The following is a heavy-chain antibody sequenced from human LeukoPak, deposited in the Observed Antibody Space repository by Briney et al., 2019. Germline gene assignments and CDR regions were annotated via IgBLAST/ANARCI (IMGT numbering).Heavy chain of an antibody. J-gene: IGHJ4*02. CDR3: ARAVDTAMAFFDY. V-gene: IGHV4-59*01. D-gene: IGHD5-18*01. CDR2: IYYSGST. Sequence: SETLSLTCTVSGGSISSYYWSWIRQPPGKGLEWIGYIYYSGSTNYNPSLKSRVTISVDTSKNPFYLKLSSVTAADTAVYYYARAVDTAMAFFDYWGQGTLVTVSS. CDR1: GGSISSYY.